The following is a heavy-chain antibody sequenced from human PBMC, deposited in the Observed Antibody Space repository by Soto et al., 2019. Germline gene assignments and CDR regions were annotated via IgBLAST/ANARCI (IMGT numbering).Heavy chain of an antibody. D-gene: IGHD1-20*01. Sequence: SETLSLTCAVYGGSFSGYYWTWIRQPPGKGLEWIGEINRSGSTNYKPSLRGRATISVDTSKNQVSLKVSSVTAADTAVYYCARGRTLITGTSLDYWGQGTLVTVSS. CDR2: INRSGST. CDR3: ARGRTLITGTSLDY. CDR1: GGSFSGYY. V-gene: IGHV4-34*01. J-gene: IGHJ4*02.